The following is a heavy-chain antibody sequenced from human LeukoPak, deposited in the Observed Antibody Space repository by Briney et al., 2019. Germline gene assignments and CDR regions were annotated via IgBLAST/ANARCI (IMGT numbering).Heavy chain of an antibody. V-gene: IGHV3-30-3*01. D-gene: IGHD2-2*01. Sequence: PGGSLRLSCAASGFSFSDYYMSWIRQAPGKGLEWVAVISYDGSNSYYANSVKGRFTVSRDNSKNTLSLQMSSLRPEDTAVYYCAREGPSPVVPVTHWFDPWGQGTLVSVSS. CDR3: AREGPSPVVPVTHWFDP. CDR1: GFSFSDYY. CDR2: ISYDGSNS. J-gene: IGHJ5*02.